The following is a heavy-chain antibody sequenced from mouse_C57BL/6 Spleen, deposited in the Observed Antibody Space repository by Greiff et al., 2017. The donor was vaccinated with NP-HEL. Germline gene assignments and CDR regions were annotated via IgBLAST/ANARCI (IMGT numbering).Heavy chain of an antibody. D-gene: IGHD4-1*01. CDR1: GFPITSGYY. J-gene: IGHJ1*03. V-gene: IGHV12-3*01. CDR3: AGDRMGYWYFDV. Sequence: VKLVESGPGLVKPSQSLFLTCSITGFPITSGYYWIWIRQSPGKPLEWMGYITHSGETYYNPSLQSPISITRETSKNQFFLQLNSETTEDTAMYYCAGDRMGYWYFDVWGTGTTVTVSS. CDR2: ITHSGET.